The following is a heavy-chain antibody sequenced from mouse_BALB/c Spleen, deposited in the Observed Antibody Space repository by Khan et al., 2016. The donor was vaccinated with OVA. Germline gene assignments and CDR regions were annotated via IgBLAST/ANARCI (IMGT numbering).Heavy chain of an antibody. V-gene: IGHV2-6-7*01. Sequence: VQLQESGPGLVAPSQSLSITCSVSGFSLTGNGINWVRQPPGKGLEWLGTIWGDGTTDYNSALKSRLTITTDNSKSQVFFKMNSLQTDDTARYYCARDDDWAWFAYGGQGTLVTVSP. D-gene: IGHD4-1*01. CDR2: IWGDGTT. J-gene: IGHJ3*01. CDR1: GFSLTGNG. CDR3: ARDDDWAWFAY.